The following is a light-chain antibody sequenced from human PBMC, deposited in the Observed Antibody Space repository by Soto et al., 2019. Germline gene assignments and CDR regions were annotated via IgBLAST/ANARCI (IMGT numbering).Light chain of an antibody. Sequence: QSVLTEPASVSGSPGQSITFSCTGTSSDVGAYNYVSWYQHHPGKVPKLLIYEVTNRPSGVSDRFSGSKSGNTASLTISGLQAEDEADYYCSSKRDSSTLFVFGTGTKVTVL. CDR1: SSDVGAYNY. CDR2: EVT. CDR3: SSKRDSSTLFV. V-gene: IGLV2-14*01. J-gene: IGLJ1*01.